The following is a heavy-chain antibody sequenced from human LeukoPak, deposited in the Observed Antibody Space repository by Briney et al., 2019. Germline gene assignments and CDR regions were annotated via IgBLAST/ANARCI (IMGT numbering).Heavy chain of an antibody. V-gene: IGHV1-2*02. CDR2: IHPNSGGT. CDR3: ARDRWRHAPKYYFDY. CDR1: GYTFTGYY. D-gene: IGHD4-23*01. J-gene: IGHJ4*02. Sequence: ASVKVSCKASGYTFTGYYMHWVRQAPGQGLEWMGWIHPNSGGTNYAQKFQGRVTMTRDTSISTAYMERSRLRSDDTAVYYCARDRWRHAPKYYFDYWGQGTLVTVSS.